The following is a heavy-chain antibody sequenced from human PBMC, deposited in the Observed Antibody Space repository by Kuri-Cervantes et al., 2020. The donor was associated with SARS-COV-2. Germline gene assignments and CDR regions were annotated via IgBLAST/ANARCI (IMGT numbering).Heavy chain of an antibody. Sequence: SETLSLTCAVSGGSISSGGYYWAWIRQPPGKGLEWIGYFYSTGVTNYDPSLKTRVTISTDRSKNKLTLKLTSVTAADTAVYYCARDNVLFSGSGFDSWGQGALVTVSS. V-gene: IGHV4-61*08. J-gene: IGHJ4*02. CDR3: ARDNVLFSGSGFDS. CDR2: FYSTGVT. CDR1: GGSISSGGYY. D-gene: IGHD1-26*01.